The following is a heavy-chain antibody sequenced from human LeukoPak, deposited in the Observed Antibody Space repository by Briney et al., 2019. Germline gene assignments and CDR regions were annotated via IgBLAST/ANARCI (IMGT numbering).Heavy chain of an antibody. V-gene: IGHV4-39*01. J-gene: IGHJ4*02. CDR3: ARLLPLASAYYFGY. CDR1: GGSISSSDYN. CDR2: IYHSGST. Sequence: SETLSLTCTVSGGSISSSDYNWGWVRQPPGKGLEWIGTIYHSGSTYYNPSLKSRVTISIDTSKNQFSLKLSSVTAADTAVYYCARLLPLASAYYFGYWGQGTLVTVSS.